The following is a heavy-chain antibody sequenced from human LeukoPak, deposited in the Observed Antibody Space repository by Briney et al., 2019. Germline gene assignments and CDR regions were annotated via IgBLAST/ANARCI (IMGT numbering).Heavy chain of an antibody. CDR1: GYTFTDYY. CDR3: ATDSLNLWELLGY. V-gene: IGHV1-69-2*01. CDR2: VDPEDGET. D-gene: IGHD1-26*01. Sequence: ASVKVSCKVSGYTFTDYYMHWVQQAPGKGLEWMGLVDPEDGETIYAEKFQGRVTITADTSTDTAYMELSSLGSEDTAVSYCATDSLNLWELLGYWGQGTLVTVSS. J-gene: IGHJ4*02.